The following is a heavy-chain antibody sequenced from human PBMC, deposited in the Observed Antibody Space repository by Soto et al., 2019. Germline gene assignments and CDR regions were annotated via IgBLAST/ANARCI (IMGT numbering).Heavy chain of an antibody. CDR2: IYPGDSDT. D-gene: IGHD6-19*01. J-gene: IGHJ6*02. CDR3: ARSSGWNYYYYYYGMDV. Sequence: GESLKISCKGSGYSFTSYWIGWVRQMPGKGLEWMGIIYPGDSDTRYSPSFQGQVTISADKSISTAYLQWSSLKASDTAMYYCARSSGWNYYYYYYGMDVWGQGTTVTVSS. CDR1: GYSFTSYW. V-gene: IGHV5-51*01.